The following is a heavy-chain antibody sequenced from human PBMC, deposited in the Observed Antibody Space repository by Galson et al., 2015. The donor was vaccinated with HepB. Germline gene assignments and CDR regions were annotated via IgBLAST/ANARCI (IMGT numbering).Heavy chain of an antibody. D-gene: IGHD5-12*01. V-gene: IGHV3-30*18. CDR3: AKEVGVFTGYDS. CDR2: ISGDGMGK. Sequence: SLRLSCAASGLTFNNYGMHWVRQAPGKGLEWVAVISGDGMGKHYADSVKGRFTISRDNSKNTLHVEMSSLTTDDTALYYCAKEVGVFTGYDSWGQGTLVTVSS. J-gene: IGHJ4*02. CDR1: GLTFNNYG.